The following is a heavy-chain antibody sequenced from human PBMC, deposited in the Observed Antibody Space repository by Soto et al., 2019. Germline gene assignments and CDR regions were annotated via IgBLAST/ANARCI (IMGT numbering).Heavy chain of an antibody. D-gene: IGHD1-1*01. CDR3: TREITTRGLDA. CDR1: GYTFTSYA. J-gene: IGHJ6*02. CDR2: MNPNSGNT. V-gene: IGHV1-8*01. Sequence: QVQLVQSGAEVKKPGASVKVSCKASGYTFTSYAINWVREATGQGLEWMGWMNPNSGNTGYAQKFQGRVTMTRNTSISTAYIELSSLRSEDTAAYYCTREITTRGLDAWGQGTTVTVSS.